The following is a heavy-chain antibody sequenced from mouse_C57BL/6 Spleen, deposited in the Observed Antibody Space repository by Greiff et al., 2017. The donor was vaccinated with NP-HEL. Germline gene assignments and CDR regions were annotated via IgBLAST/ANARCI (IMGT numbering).Heavy chain of an antibody. V-gene: IGHV1-39*01. CDR2: INPNYGTT. Sequence: VQLKESGPELVKPGASVEISCKASGYSFTDYNMNWVKQSNGKSLEWIGVINPNYGTTSYNQKFKGKATLTVDQSSSTAYMQLTSLTSEDSALYFCARDGYIYAMDYWGQGASVTVSS. CDR3: ARDGYIYAMDY. CDR1: GYSFTDYN. J-gene: IGHJ4*01. D-gene: IGHD2-3*01.